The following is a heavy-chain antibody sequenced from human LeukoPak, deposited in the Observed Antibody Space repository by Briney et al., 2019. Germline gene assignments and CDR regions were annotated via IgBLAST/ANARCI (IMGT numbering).Heavy chain of an antibody. CDR3: VRGLFYFDS. V-gene: IGHV3-7*01. CDR2: INEDESEK. J-gene: IGHJ4*02. CDR1: GITSNNYW. Sequence: PGGSLRLSCLASGITSNNYWMAWVRQAPGKGLEWMANINEDESEKYYVDSVRGRFTISGDNAKNSLYLHMNNLRAEDTAVYFCVRGLFYFDSWGQGTLVTVSS.